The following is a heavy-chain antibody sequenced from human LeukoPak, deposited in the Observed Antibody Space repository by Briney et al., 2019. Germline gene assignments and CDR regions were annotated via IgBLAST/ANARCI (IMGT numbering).Heavy chain of an antibody. CDR3: ITVSPTAAAACGV. CDR1: GFTFSSAW. Sequence: GGSLRLSCAASGFTFSSAWMTWVRQAQGKGLEWVGRIKSKTDGGTTDYTAPVKGRFTISGDDSENTLYLQMNSLKTEDTAVYYCITVSPTAAAACGVWGQGTLVTVSS. V-gene: IGHV3-15*01. J-gene: IGHJ4*02. CDR2: IKSKTDGGTT. D-gene: IGHD6-13*01.